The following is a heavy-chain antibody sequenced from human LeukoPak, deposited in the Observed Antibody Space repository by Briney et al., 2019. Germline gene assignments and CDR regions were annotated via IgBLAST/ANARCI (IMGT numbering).Heavy chain of an antibody. J-gene: IGHJ4*02. CDR2: IHPGASET. V-gene: IGHV5-51*01. CDR3: ATELWGNLDY. D-gene: IGHD7-27*01. Sequence: GESLKISCKGSGYSFTSYWIAWVRQMPGKGLEWMAIIHPGASETRYSPSFQGQVTVSVDQSINTAYLQWNSLQASDTAMYYCATELWGNLDYWGQGTLVTVSS. CDR1: GYSFTSYW.